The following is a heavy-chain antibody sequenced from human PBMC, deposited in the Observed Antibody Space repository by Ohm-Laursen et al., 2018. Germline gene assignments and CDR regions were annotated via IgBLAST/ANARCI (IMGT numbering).Heavy chain of an antibody. Sequence: SVKVSCKASGYTFTSYYMHWVRQAPGQGLEWMGIINPSGGSTSYAQKFQGRVTMTRDTSTSTVYMELSSLRSEDTAVYYCATFNGDSSGYYLIGAFDIWGQGTMVTVSS. D-gene: IGHD3-22*01. CDR2: INPSGGST. CDR3: ATFNGDSSGYYLIGAFDI. CDR1: GYTFTSYY. J-gene: IGHJ3*02. V-gene: IGHV1-46*01.